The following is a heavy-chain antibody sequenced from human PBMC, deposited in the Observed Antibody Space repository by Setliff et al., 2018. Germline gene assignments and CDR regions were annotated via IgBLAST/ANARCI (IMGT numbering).Heavy chain of an antibody. V-gene: IGHV1-8*02. J-gene: IGHJ4*02. CDR2: MNPNSGNT. CDR1: GYTFTSYD. CDR3: ARGRGGSYPLGY. D-gene: IGHD1-26*01. Sequence: ASVKVSCKVSGYTFTSYDINWVRQATGQGLEWMGWMNPNSGNTGYAQKFQGRVTMTRNTSISTAYMELSSLRSEDTAVYYCARGRGGSYPLGYWGQGTLVTVSS.